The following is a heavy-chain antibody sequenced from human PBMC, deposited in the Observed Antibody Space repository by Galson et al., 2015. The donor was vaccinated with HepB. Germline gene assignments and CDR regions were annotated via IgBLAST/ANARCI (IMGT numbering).Heavy chain of an antibody. Sequence: SLRLSCAASGFTFSSYAMSWVRQAPGKGLEWVSAISGSGGSTYYADSVKGRFTISRDNSKNTLYLQMNSLRAEDTAVYYCAKEGINDYGDSDWYFDLWGRGTLVTVSS. D-gene: IGHD4-17*01. CDR2: ISGSGGST. CDR3: AKEGINDYGDSDWYFDL. CDR1: GFTFSSYA. J-gene: IGHJ2*01. V-gene: IGHV3-23*01.